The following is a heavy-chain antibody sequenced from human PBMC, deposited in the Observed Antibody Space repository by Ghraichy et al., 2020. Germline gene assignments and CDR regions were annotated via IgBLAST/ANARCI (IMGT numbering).Heavy chain of an antibody. J-gene: IGHJ4*02. CDR3: AATPLGQGYYHGYLSGY. Sequence: SETLSLTCAVYGGSFSGYYWSWIRQPPGKGLEWIGEINHSGSTNYNPSLKSRVTISVDTSKNQFSLKLSSVTAADTAVYYCAATPLGQGYYHGYLSGYWGQGTLVTVSS. D-gene: IGHD1-26*01. V-gene: IGHV4-34*01. CDR1: GGSFSGYY. CDR2: INHSGST.